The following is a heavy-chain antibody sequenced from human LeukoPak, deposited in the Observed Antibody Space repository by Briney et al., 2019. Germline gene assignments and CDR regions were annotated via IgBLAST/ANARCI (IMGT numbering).Heavy chain of an antibody. V-gene: IGHV1-2*02. Sequence: ASVKVSFKASGYTFTVNYIHWGRQAPGQGLGLMGWINPNTGDTNYAQKFPGRVTITRGTANSTAYMELNMLRSADTAVSSFSRILVVVPATSVNSNWFGPWGQGTLVTLSS. CDR2: INPNTGDT. CDR3: SRILVVVPATSVNSNWFGP. J-gene: IGHJ5*02. D-gene: IGHD2-15*01. CDR1: GYTFTVNY.